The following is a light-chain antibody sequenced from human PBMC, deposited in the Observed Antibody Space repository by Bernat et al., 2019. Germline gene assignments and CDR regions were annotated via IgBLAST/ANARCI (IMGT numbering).Light chain of an antibody. CDR1: SSNIGAAYH. V-gene: IGLV1-40*01. J-gene: IGLJ3*02. CDR3: QSYDSSLSGWV. Sequence: QSVLTQPHSVSVAPGQRVTISCTGSSSNIGAAYHVHWYQQLPGAAPKLLIYDNNSRPSGVPDRFSGSKSGTSASLAITGLQAEDEVDYYCQSYDSSLSGWVFGGGTKLTVL. CDR2: DNN.